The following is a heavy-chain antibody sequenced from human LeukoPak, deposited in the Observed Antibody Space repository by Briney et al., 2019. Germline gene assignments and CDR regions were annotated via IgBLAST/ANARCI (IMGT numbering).Heavy chain of an antibody. Sequence: REASVKVSCKASGYTSTDYYIHWVRQAPGQGLEWMGWINPNSGGTLYAQNFQGRVAMTRDTSISTAYMELRWLTFDDTAVYYCARGSSSGWYGEGTNWFDPWGQGSLVTVSS. CDR2: INPNSGGT. V-gene: IGHV1-2*02. CDR1: GYTSTDYY. CDR3: ARGSSSGWYGEGTNWFDP. D-gene: IGHD6-19*01. J-gene: IGHJ5*02.